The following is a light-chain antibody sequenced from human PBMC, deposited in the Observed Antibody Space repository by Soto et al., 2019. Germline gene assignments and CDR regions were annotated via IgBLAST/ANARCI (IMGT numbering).Light chain of an antibody. Sequence: DIQMTQSPSTLSASVGDRVTITCRANQNINSWLAWYQQKPGKAPKLLIYDASSLESGVPSRFSGSGSGTEFTLTISSLQPDDLAGYYCQQYNRYPYSFGQGTKLEIK. V-gene: IGKV1-5*01. CDR3: QQYNRYPYS. CDR1: QNINSW. CDR2: DAS. J-gene: IGKJ2*03.